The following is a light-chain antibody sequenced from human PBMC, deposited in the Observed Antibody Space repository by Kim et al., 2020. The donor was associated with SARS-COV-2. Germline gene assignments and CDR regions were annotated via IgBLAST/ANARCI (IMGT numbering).Light chain of an antibody. Sequence: IVLTQSPGTLSLSPGERATLFCRASQSVSSGDLAWYQQKPGQAPKVLIYGTSTRATGTPDRISGSGSGTDFTLTISRLEPEDFAVFYCQHYAASLITFGQGTRLEIK. J-gene: IGKJ5*01. CDR1: QSVSSGD. CDR2: GTS. V-gene: IGKV3-20*01. CDR3: QHYAASLIT.